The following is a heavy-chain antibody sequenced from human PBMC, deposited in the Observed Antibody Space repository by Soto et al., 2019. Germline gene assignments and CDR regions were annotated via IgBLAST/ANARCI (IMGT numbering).Heavy chain of an antibody. CDR1: GCTFSSYG. J-gene: IGHJ3*02. D-gene: IGHD1-26*01. V-gene: IGHV3-30*18. CDR2: ISYDGSNK. CDR3: AKDPGGSYYLYAFDI. Sequence: PGGSLRLSCAASGCTFSSYGMHWVRQAPGKGLEWVAVISYDGSNKYYADSVKGRFTISRDNSKNTLYLQMNSLRAEDTAVYYCAKDPGGSYYLYAFDIWGQGTMVTVSS.